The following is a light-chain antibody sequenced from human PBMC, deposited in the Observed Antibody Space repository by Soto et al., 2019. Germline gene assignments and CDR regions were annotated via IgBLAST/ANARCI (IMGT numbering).Light chain of an antibody. CDR2: EGS. J-gene: IGLJ2*01. V-gene: IGLV2-23*01. CDR1: SSDVGSYNL. CDR3: CSYAGSSTPV. Sequence: QSALTQPASVSGSPGQSITISCTGTSSDVGSYNLVSWYQQHPGKAPKLMIYEGSKRPSGVSNRFSGSKSGNTAPLTISGLQAEDEADYYCCSYAGSSTPVFGGGTQLTVL.